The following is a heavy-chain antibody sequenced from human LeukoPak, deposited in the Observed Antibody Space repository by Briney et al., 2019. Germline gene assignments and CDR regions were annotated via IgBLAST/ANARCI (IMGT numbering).Heavy chain of an antibody. D-gene: IGHD3-22*01. Sequence: QSGGTLRLSCAASGFTFSSYGMSWVRQAPGKGLEWVSAISGSGGSTYYADSVKGRFTISRDNSKNTLYLQMNSLRAEDTAVYYCAKDQTEDSSGYRPDYWGQGTLVTVSS. CDR2: ISGSGGST. J-gene: IGHJ4*02. CDR3: AKDQTEDSSGYRPDY. CDR1: GFTFSSYG. V-gene: IGHV3-23*01.